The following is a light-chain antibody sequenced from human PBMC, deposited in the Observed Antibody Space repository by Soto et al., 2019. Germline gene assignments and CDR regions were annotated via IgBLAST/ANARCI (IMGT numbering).Light chain of an antibody. V-gene: IGKV1-9*01. CDR2: TAS. CDR1: QDITNS. J-gene: IGKJ5*01. CDR3: LQFNSYPIP. Sequence: DIQLTQSPSFLSASVGDRVTITCRASQDITNSLAWYNQKPGKTPKFLISTASTLQSGVPSRFSGTGSGTEFTLTISGLQPEDFATYYCLQFNSYPIPFGQGPRLEI.